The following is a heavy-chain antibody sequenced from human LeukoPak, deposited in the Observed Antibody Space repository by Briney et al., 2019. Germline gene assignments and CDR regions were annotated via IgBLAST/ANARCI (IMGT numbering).Heavy chain of an antibody. J-gene: IGHJ6*03. Sequence: SETLSLTCTVSGYSISSGYYWGWIRQPPGEGLEWIGSIYHSGSTYYNPSLKSRVTISVDTSKNQFSLKLSSVTAADTAVYYCARGYCSGGSCPLSFYYYYMDVWGKGTTVTVSS. CDR3: ARGYCSGGSCPLSFYYYYMDV. D-gene: IGHD2-15*01. V-gene: IGHV4-38-2*02. CDR2: IYHSGST. CDR1: GYSISSGYY.